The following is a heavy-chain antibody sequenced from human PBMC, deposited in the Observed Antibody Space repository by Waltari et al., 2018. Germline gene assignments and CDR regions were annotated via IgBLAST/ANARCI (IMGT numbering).Heavy chain of an antibody. D-gene: IGHD1-20*01. CDR1: GGSFSGYY. CDR2: INHSGST. CDR3: ARKVTETYYYYYYMDV. Sequence: QVQLQQWGAGLLKSSETLSLTCAVYGGSFSGYYWSWIRQPPGKGLEGIGEINHSGSTNYNPSLTSRVTISVDTSKKQFSLKLSSVTAADSAVYFCARKVTETYYYYYYMDVWGKGTTVTIPS. J-gene: IGHJ6*03. V-gene: IGHV4-34*01.